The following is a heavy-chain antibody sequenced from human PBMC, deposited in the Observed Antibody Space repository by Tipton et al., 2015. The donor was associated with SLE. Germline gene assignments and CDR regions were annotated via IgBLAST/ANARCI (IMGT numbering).Heavy chain of an antibody. D-gene: IGHD6-13*01. J-gene: IGHJ4*02. CDR3: ARRRAAVPFDY. CDR1: GDSIRSLGYY. Sequence: TLSLTCTVSGDSIRSLGYYWGWIRQPPGKGLEWLGTVYYSGSAYYKPSIESRVTISVDTSKNRFSLKLSSVTAADTAVYYCARRRAAVPFDYWGQGTLVTVSS. CDR2: VYYSGSA. V-gene: IGHV4-39*07.